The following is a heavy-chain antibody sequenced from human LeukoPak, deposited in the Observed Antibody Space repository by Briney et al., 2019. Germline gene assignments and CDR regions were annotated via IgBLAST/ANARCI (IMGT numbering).Heavy chain of an antibody. CDR3: AKDPGYCSSTSCYGSEYFQH. J-gene: IGHJ1*01. Sequence: GGSLRLSCAASGFTFSSYAMSWVRQAPGKGLEWVSAISGSGGNTYYADSVKGRFTISRVNSKNTLYLQMNSLRAEDTAVYYCAKDPGYCSSTSCYGSEYFQHWGQGTLVTVSS. CDR1: GFTFSSYA. V-gene: IGHV3-23*01. CDR2: ISGSGGNT. D-gene: IGHD2-2*01.